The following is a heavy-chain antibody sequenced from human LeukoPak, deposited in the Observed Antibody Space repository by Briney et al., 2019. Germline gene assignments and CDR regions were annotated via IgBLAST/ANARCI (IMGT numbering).Heavy chain of an antibody. D-gene: IGHD2-2*01. V-gene: IGHV4-59*08. J-gene: IGHJ5*02. CDR2: TYYSGST. CDR3: ARTLYCSSTSCYAFWFDP. CDR1: GGSISSYY. Sequence: PSETLSLTCTVSGGSISSYYWSWIRQPPGKGLEWIGYTYYSGSTNYNPSLKSRVTISVDTSKNQFSLKLSSVTAADTAVYYCARTLYCSSTSCYAFWFDPWGQGTLVTVSS.